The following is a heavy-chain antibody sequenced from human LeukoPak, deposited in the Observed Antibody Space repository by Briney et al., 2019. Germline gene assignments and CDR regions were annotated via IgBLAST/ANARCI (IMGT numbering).Heavy chain of an antibody. D-gene: IGHD3-3*01. CDR2: IYHSGST. CDR3: ARDSSRYDFWSGYYDY. CDR1: GYSISSGYY. V-gene: IGHV4-38-2*02. Sequence: PSETLSLTCTVSGYSISSGYYWGWIRQPPGKGLEWIGSIYHSGSTYYNPSLKSRVTISVDTSKNQFSLKLSSVTAADTAVYYCARDSSRYDFWSGYYDYWGQGTLVTVSS. J-gene: IGHJ4*02.